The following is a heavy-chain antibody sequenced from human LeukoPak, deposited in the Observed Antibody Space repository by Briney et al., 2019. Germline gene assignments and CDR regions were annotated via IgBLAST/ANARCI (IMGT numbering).Heavy chain of an antibody. D-gene: IGHD3-10*01. J-gene: IGHJ4*02. CDR3: ARDYYGWNDY. CDR1: GYTFASCA. Sequence: ASVKVSCKASGYTFASCAINWVRQAPGQGLEWMGWINTNTGNPTYAQGFTGRFVFSLDTFVSTAYLQISSLKAEDTAVYYCARDYYGWNDYWGQGTLVTVSS. CDR2: INTNTGNP. V-gene: IGHV7-4-1*02.